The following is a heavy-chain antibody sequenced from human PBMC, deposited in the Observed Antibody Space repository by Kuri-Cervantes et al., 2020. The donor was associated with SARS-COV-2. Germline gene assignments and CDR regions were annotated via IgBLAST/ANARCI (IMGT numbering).Heavy chain of an antibody. CDR1: GFTFSSYA. CDR2: ISYDGSNK. D-gene: IGHD4-11*01. J-gene: IGHJ5*02. CDR3: TREAYDYNMGFDP. Sequence: GKSLKISCAASGFTFSSYAMHWVRQAPGKGLEWVAVISYDGSNKYYADSVKGRFTISRDNSRNIVYLQMNSLRPEDTALYYCTREAYDYNMGFDPWGQGTLVTVSS. V-gene: IGHV3-30-3*01.